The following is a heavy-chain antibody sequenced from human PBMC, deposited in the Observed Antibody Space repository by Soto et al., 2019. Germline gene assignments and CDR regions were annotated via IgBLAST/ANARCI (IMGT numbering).Heavy chain of an antibody. D-gene: IGHD3-3*01. CDR2: IWYDGSNK. CDR1: GFTFSSYG. Sequence: GGSLRLSCAASGFTFSSYGMHWVRQAPGKGLEWVAVIWYDGSNKYNADSVKGRFTISRDNSKNTLYLQMNSLRAEDTAVYYCAREFWSGPFDYWGQGTLVTSPQ. J-gene: IGHJ4*02. V-gene: IGHV3-33*01. CDR3: AREFWSGPFDY.